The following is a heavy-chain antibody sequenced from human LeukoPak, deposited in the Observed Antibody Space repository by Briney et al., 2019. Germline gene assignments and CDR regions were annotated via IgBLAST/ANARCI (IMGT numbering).Heavy chain of an antibody. CDR2: INHSGST. J-gene: IGHJ1*01. Sequence: SETLSLTCAVYGGSFSGYYWSWIRQPPGKGLEWIGEINHSGSTNYNPSLKSRVTISVDTSKNQFSLKLSSVTAADTAVYYCARGQGSISSSWYKGHGEYFQHWGQGTLVTVSS. CDR3: ARGQGSISSSWYKGHGEYFQH. V-gene: IGHV4-34*01. D-gene: IGHD6-13*01. CDR1: GGSFSGYY.